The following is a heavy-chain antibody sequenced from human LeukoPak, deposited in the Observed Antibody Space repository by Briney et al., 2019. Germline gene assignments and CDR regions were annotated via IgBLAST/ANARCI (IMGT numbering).Heavy chain of an antibody. D-gene: IGHD3-9*01. CDR2: ISSSSSYI. J-gene: IGHJ4*02. V-gene: IGHV3-21*01. CDR3: ARDLDGYYFDY. CDR1: GFTFSSYS. Sequence: GGYLTLSCAASGFTFSSYSMNWVRQAPGKGLEWVSSISSSSSYIYHADSVKGRFTISRDNAKNSLYLQMNSLRAEDTAVYYCARDLDGYYFDYWGQGTLVTVSS.